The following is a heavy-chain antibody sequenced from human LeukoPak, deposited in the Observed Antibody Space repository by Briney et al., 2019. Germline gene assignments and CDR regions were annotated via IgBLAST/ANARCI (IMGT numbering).Heavy chain of an antibody. J-gene: IGHJ4*02. CDR2: IYTSEST. CDR1: GGYISSSNYY. V-gene: IGHV4-61*02. Sequence: SETLSLTCSVSGGYISSSNYYWSWIRQPAGKGLEWIGRIYTSESTNYNPSLKSRVTISVDTSRNQFSLKLSSVTAADTAVYYCARGLWFGDENPPYFDYWGQGTLVTVSS. D-gene: IGHD3-10*01. CDR3: ARGLWFGDENPPYFDY.